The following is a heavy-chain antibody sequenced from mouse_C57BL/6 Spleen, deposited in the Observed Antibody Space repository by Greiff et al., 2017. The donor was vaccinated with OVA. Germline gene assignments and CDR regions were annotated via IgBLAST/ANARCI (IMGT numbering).Heavy chain of an antibody. CDR3: ARHINYYGSSSQYYFDY. Sequence: EVQGVESGGGLVKPGGSLKLSCAASGFTFSSYTMSWVRQTPEKRLEWVATISGGGGNTYYPDSVKGRFTISRDNAKNTLYLQMSSLRSEDTALYYCARHINYYGSSSQYYFDYWGQGTTLTVSS. V-gene: IGHV5-9*01. D-gene: IGHD1-1*01. CDR2: ISGGGGNT. J-gene: IGHJ2*01. CDR1: GFTFSSYT.